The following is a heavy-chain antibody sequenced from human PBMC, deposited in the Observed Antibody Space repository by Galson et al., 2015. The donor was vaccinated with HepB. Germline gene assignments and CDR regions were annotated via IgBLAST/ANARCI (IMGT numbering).Heavy chain of an antibody. CDR1: GYTFTSYY. Sequence: SVKVSCKASGYTFTSYYMHWVRQAPGQGLEWMGIINPSGGSTSYAQKFQGRVTMTRDTSTSTVYMELSSLRSEDTAVYYCARGGFGELWWRAFDIWGQGTMVTVSS. J-gene: IGHJ3*02. V-gene: IGHV1-46*03. CDR3: ARGGFGELWWRAFDI. CDR2: INPSGGST. D-gene: IGHD2-21*01.